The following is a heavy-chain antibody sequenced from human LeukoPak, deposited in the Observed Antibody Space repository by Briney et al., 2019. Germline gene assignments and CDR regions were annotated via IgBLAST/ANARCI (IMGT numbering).Heavy chain of an antibody. Sequence: GGSLRLSCAASGFSFSTYAMSWVRQAPGKGLEWVSAISGSGGSTYYADSVKGRFSISRDNAKNSLYLQMNSLRAEDTAVYYCARGKTGSYYSRSYYMDVWGKGTTVTISS. V-gene: IGHV3-23*01. J-gene: IGHJ6*03. D-gene: IGHD3-10*01. CDR1: GFSFSTYA. CDR3: ARGKTGSYYSRSYYMDV. CDR2: ISGSGGST.